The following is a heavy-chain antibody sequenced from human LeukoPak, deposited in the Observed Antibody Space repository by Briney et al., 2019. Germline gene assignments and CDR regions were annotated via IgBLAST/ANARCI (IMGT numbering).Heavy chain of an antibody. J-gene: IGHJ3*02. D-gene: IGHD3/OR15-3a*01. V-gene: IGHV1-3*01. CDR3: ARFRTGRAFDI. CDR1: GYTFTNYA. Sequence: ASVTVSCKASGYTFTNYAIHWVRQAPGQSLEWMGWINPGNGDTKYSQKFQGRVTMTRDTSTSTVYMELSSLRSEDTAVYYCARFRTGRAFDIWGQGTMVTVSS. CDR2: INPGNGDT.